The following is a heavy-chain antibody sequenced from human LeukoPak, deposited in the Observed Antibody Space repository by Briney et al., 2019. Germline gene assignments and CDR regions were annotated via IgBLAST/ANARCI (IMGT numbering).Heavy chain of an antibody. CDR1: GGSISSLY. CDR3: ARADITGTTRGYFDY. J-gene: IGHJ4*02. Sequence: SETLSLTCTVSGGSISSLYWTWIRQPPGKGLEWIGYISYSGSTNYNPSLKSRITISVDTSKNQFSLNLTSVTSADTAVYYCARADITGTTRGYFDYWGQGTLVTVSS. CDR2: ISYSGST. V-gene: IGHV4-59*01. D-gene: IGHD1-20*01.